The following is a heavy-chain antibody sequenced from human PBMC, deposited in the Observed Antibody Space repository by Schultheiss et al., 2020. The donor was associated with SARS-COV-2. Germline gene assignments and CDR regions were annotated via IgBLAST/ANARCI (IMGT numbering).Heavy chain of an antibody. Sequence: GESLKISCAASGFTFDDYAMHWVRQAPGKGLEWVGRIKSKTDGGTTDYAAPVKGRFTISRDDSKNTLYLQMNSLKTEDTAVYYCTTGRPKSRYSSTTDYWGQGTLVTVSS. CDR1: GFTFDDYA. J-gene: IGHJ4*02. V-gene: IGHV3-15*01. D-gene: IGHD6-13*01. CDR2: IKSKTDGGTT. CDR3: TTGRPKSRYSSTTDY.